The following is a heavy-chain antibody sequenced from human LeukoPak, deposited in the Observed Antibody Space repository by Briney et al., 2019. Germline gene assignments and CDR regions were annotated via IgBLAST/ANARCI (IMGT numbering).Heavy chain of an antibody. D-gene: IGHD3-22*01. CDR2: ISGSGGST. V-gene: IGHV3-23*01. CDR3: QVVVDFFVSL. J-gene: IGHJ4*02. CDR1: GFTFSIYA. Sequence: AGGSLRLSCAASGFTFSIYAMNWVRQAPGKGLEWVSGISGSGGSTIYADSVKGRFTISRDNSKNTLYLQLNSLRAEDTAVYYCQVVVDFFVSLWGQGTLVTVSS.